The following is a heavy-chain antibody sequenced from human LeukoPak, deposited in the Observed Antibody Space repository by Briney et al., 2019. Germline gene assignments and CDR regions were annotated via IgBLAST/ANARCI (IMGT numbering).Heavy chain of an antibody. D-gene: IGHD3-3*01. Sequence: SVKVSCKASGGTFSSYAISWMRQAPGQGPEWMGGIIPIFGTANYAQMFQGRVTITADESTSTAYMELSSLRSEDTAVYYCARVFSMEWTNYFDYWGQGTLVTVSS. CDR3: ARVFSMEWTNYFDY. CDR1: GGTFSSYA. J-gene: IGHJ4*02. CDR2: IIPIFGTA. V-gene: IGHV1-69*13.